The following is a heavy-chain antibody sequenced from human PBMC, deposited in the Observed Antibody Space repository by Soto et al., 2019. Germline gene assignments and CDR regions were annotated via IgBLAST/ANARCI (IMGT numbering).Heavy chain of an antibody. Sequence: PSETLSLTCTVSGGSISSYYWSWIRQPPGKGLEWIGYIYYSGSTNYNPSLKSRVTISVDTSKNQFSLKLSSVTAADTAVYYCARQGYGSGSYYNLNWFDPWGQGTLVTVSS. J-gene: IGHJ5*02. CDR1: GGSISSYY. D-gene: IGHD3-10*01. CDR2: IYYSGST. V-gene: IGHV4-59*08. CDR3: ARQGYGSGSYYNLNWFDP.